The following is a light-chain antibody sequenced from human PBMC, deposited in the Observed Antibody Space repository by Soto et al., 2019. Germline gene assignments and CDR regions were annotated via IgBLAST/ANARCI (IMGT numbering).Light chain of an antibody. CDR3: QQSYSAPLFT. Sequence: DIQMTQSPSSLSASVGDRVTITCRASPSIGRYLNWYHQKPGKAPKLLIYAASSLQGGVPSRFSGSGSGAAFTLTINSLQPEDFATYYCQQSYSAPLFTFGPGTKVDIK. V-gene: IGKV1-39*01. J-gene: IGKJ3*01. CDR2: AAS. CDR1: PSIGRY.